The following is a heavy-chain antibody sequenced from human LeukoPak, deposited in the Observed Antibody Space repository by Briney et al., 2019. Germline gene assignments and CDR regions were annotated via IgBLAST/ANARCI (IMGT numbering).Heavy chain of an antibody. CDR3: ARGRRVVRGVITTLGNYYYYMDV. CDR2: IIPIFGTA. J-gene: IGHJ6*03. V-gene: IGHV1-69*13. CDR1: GYTFTSYG. Sequence: SVKVSCKASGYTFTSYGISWVRQAPGQGLEWMGGIIPIFGTANYAQKFQGRVTITADESTSTAYMELSSLRSEDTAVYYCARGRRVVRGVITTLGNYYYYMDVWGKGTTVTVSS. D-gene: IGHD3-10*01.